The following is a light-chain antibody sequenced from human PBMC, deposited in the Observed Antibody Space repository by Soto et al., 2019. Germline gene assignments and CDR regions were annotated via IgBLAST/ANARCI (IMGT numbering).Light chain of an antibody. Sequence: QSALTQPASVSGSPGQSIAISCTGTSSDVGGYNNVSWYQQHPGKAPKLMIYDVSGRPSGVSDRFSGSKSGNTASLTISGLQAEDEADYYCSSSTSRSSVVFGGGTKVTVL. CDR2: DVS. CDR1: SSDVGGYNN. CDR3: SSSTSRSSVV. J-gene: IGLJ2*01. V-gene: IGLV2-14*03.